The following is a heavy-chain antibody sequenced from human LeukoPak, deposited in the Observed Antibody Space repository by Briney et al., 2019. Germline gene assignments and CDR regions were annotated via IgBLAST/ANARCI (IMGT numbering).Heavy chain of an antibody. J-gene: IGHJ4*02. V-gene: IGHV1-69*04. CDR1: GGTFSSYA. CDR2: IIPIFGIA. D-gene: IGHD3-22*01. CDR3: ARGSIGEFYDSSGSYYSDY. Sequence: SVKVSCKASGGTFSSYAISPVRQAPGQGLEWMGRIIPIFGIANYAQKFQGRVTITADKSTSTAYMELSSLRSEDTAVYYCARGSIGEFYDSSGSYYSDYSGQGSLVTVSS.